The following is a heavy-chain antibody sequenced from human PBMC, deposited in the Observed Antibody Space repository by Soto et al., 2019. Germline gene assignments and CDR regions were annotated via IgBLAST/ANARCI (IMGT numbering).Heavy chain of an antibody. CDR3: ARVRKSWGYYYDPDAFDI. CDR2: IYYSGST. CDR1: GGSISSYY. V-gene: IGHV4-59*01. D-gene: IGHD3-22*01. J-gene: IGHJ3*02. Sequence: ETLSLTCTVSGGSISSYYWSWIRQPPGKGLEWIGYIYYSGSTNYNPSLKSRVTISVDTSKNQFSLKLSSVTAADTAVYYCARVRKSWGYYYDPDAFDIWGQGTMVTVSS.